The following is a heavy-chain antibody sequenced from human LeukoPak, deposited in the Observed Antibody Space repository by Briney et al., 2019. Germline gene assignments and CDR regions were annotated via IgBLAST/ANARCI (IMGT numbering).Heavy chain of an antibody. CDR3: AKALYSSGWFSSSY. J-gene: IGHJ4*02. V-gene: IGHV3-23*01. D-gene: IGHD6-19*01. CDR2: ISGSGGST. Sequence: GGSLRLSCAAPGFTFSSYAMSWVRQAPGKGLEWVSAISGSGGSTYYADSVKGRFTISRDNSKNTLYLQMNSLRAEDTAVYYCAKALYSSGWFSSSYWGQGTLVTVSS. CDR1: GFTFSSYA.